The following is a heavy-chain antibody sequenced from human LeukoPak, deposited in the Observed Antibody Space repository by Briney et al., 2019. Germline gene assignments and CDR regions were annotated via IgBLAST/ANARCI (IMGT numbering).Heavy chain of an antibody. V-gene: IGHV4-34*01. CDR1: GDSCSGYF. J-gene: IGHJ3*02. Sequence: SETLSVTCAVYGDSCSGYFWSWISQSPGKGLEWFGEIDDRGNIFYSPSLKSRVTISADTSKNQFSLQVRSVTAADTAVYYCARKWVHSTLDIWGQGTTVTVSS. CDR3: ARKWVHSTLDI. D-gene: IGHD2/OR15-2a*01. CDR2: IDDRGNI.